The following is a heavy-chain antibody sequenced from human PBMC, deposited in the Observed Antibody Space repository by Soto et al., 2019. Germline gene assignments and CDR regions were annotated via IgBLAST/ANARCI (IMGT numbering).Heavy chain of an antibody. Sequence: ASVKVSCKASGYTFTSYDINWVRQATGQGLEWMGWMNPNSGNTGYAQKFQGRVTMTRNTSISTAYMELSSLRSEDTAVYYWARGGLYDPRFDYWGQGTLVTVSS. V-gene: IGHV1-8*01. J-gene: IGHJ4*02. D-gene: IGHD5-12*01. CDR1: GYTFTSYD. CDR2: MNPNSGNT. CDR3: ARGGLYDPRFDY.